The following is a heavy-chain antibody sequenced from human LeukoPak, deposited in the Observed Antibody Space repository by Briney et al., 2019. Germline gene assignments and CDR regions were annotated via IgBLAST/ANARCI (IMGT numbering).Heavy chain of an antibody. D-gene: IGHD4-17*01. V-gene: IGHV4-39*07. J-gene: IGHJ4*02. CDR1: GGSISSSSYY. CDR2: IYYSGST. CDR3: AREDGDYNY. Sequence: SETLSLTCTVSGGSISSSSYYWGWIRQPPGKGLEWIGSIYYSGSTYYNPSLKSRVTISVDTSKNQFSLKLSSVTAADTAVYYCAREDGDYNYWGQGTLVTVSS.